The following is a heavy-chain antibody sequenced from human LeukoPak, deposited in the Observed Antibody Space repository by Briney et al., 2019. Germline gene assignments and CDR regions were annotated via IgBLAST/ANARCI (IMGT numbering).Heavy chain of an antibody. J-gene: IGHJ3*01. CDR2: IYYSGSP. V-gene: IGHV4-59*01. D-gene: IGHD2-2*01. Sequence: KPSETLSLTCTVSGGSIKSYYWNWIRQPPGKGLELIGYIYYSGSPTYNPSLKSRVTISVDTSKNQFSLQLSSVTAADTAVYYCAGDVMPTALDAFDVWGQGTVVTVSS. CDR1: GGSIKSYY. CDR3: AGDVMPTALDAFDV.